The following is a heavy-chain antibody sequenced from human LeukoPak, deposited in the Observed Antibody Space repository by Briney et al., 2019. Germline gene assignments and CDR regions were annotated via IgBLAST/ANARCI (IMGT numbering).Heavy chain of an antibody. CDR3: SRAQSNGDYFDY. D-gene: IGHD2-8*01. CDR1: GFTFSDHY. V-gene: IGHV3-72*01. Sequence: PGGSLRLSCAASGFTFSDHYMDWVRQAPGKGLEWVARIRIKVTSYSTTYAASVKGRFTISRDDSKNSLYLQMISLRTEDTAVYYCSRAQSNGDYFDYWGQGALVIVSS. CDR2: IRIKVTSYST. J-gene: IGHJ4*02.